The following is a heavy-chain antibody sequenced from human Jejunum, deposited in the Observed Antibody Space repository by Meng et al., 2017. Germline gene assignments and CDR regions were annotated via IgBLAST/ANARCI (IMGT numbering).Heavy chain of an antibody. V-gene: IGHV5-51*01. CDR1: GYSFSTYW. CDR2: IYPGDSDT. D-gene: IGHD6-19*01. Sequence: GEFLKISCKGSGYSFSTYWIGWVRQMPGKGLEWTGIIYPGDSDTRYSPSFQGQVTISADKSISTAYMQWSSLQASDTAMYYCARHASGFDIWGQGTMVTVSS. J-gene: IGHJ3*02. CDR3: ARHASGFDI.